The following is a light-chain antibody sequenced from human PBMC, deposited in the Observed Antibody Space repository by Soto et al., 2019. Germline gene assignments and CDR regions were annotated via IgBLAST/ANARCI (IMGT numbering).Light chain of an antibody. CDR2: EVS. CDR1: SSDVGGYKY. J-gene: IGLJ2*01. Sequence: QSALTQPLSASGSPGQSVTISCTGTSSDVGGYKYVSWYQQHPGKAPKLMIYEVSKRPSGVPDRFSGSKSGNTASLTVSGLQAEDEADYYCSSYAGSNNFVVFGGGTKLTVL. V-gene: IGLV2-8*01. CDR3: SSYAGSNNFVV.